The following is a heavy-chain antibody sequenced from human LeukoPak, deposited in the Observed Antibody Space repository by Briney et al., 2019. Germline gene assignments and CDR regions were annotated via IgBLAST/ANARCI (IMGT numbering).Heavy chain of an antibody. CDR2: ISAYNGNT. CDR3: ARDLWGRGYCSTTSCQNLGGNDAFDI. J-gene: IGHJ3*02. CDR1: GYTFTSYG. Sequence: ASVKVSCKASGYTFTSYGISWVRQAPGQGLEWMGWISAYNGNTNYAQKLQGRVTMTTDTSTSTAYMELRSLRSEDTTVYYCARDLWGRGYCSTTSCQNLGGNDAFDIWGQGTMVTVSS. V-gene: IGHV1-18*01. D-gene: IGHD2-2*01.